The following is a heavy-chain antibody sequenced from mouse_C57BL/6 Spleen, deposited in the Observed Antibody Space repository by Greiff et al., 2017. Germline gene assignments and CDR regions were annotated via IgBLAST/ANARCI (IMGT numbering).Heavy chain of an antibody. CDR1: GFTFSSYT. D-gene: IGHD1-1*02. CDR2: ISGGGGNT. J-gene: IGHJ2*01. Sequence: DVKLEESGGGLVKPGGSLKLSCAASGFTFSSYTMSWVRQTPEKRLEWVATISGGGGNTYYPDSVKGRFTISRDNTKNTLYLQMSSQRSEDTALYYCAEQGLWRYFDYWGQGTTLTVSS. CDR3: AEQGLWRYFDY. V-gene: IGHV5-9*01.